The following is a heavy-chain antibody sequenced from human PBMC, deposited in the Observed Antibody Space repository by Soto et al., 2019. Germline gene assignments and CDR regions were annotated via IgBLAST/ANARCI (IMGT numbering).Heavy chain of an antibody. D-gene: IGHD2-2*01. Sequence: GGSLRLSCAASGFTFSSYGMHWVRQAPGKGLEWVAVIWYDGSNKYYADSVKGRFTISRDNSKNTLYLQMNSLRAEDTAVYYCARGARRDIVVVPAATVTTSEYFQHWGQGTLVTVSS. CDR1: GFTFSSYG. CDR2: IWYDGSNK. V-gene: IGHV3-33*01. J-gene: IGHJ1*01. CDR3: ARGARRDIVVVPAATVTTSEYFQH.